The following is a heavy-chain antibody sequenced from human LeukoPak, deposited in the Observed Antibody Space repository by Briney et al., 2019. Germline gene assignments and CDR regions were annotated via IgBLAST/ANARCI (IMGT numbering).Heavy chain of an antibody. J-gene: IGHJ4*02. Sequence: PGGSLRLSCAASGFTFSSYSMNWVRQAPGKGLEWVSSISSSSYIYYADSVKGRFTISRDNAKNSLYLQMNSLRAEDTAVYYCARENYYDGSGSPSASAPVDHWGQGTLVTVSS. CDR3: ARENYYDGSGSPSASAPVDH. CDR2: ISSSSYI. V-gene: IGHV3-21*01. CDR1: GFTFSSYS. D-gene: IGHD3-22*01.